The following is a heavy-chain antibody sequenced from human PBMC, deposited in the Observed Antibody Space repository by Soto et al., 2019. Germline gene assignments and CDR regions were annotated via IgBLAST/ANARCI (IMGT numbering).Heavy chain of an antibody. V-gene: IGHV4-39*01. Sequence: PSETLSLTCTVSGGSISSSSYYWGWIRQPPGKGLEWIGSIYYSGSTYYNPSLKSRVTISVDTSKNQFSPKLSSVTAADTAVYYCARRFRYYYGSRTHPKNYYYYYMDVWGKGTTVTVSS. D-gene: IGHD3-10*01. CDR1: GGSISSSSYY. J-gene: IGHJ6*03. CDR2: IYYSGST. CDR3: ARRFRYYYGSRTHPKNYYYYYMDV.